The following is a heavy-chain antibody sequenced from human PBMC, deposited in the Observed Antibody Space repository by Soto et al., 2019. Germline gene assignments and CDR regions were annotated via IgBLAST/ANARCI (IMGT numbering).Heavy chain of an antibody. D-gene: IGHD4-17*01. J-gene: IGHJ4*02. CDR2: IYYSGRT. CDR3: ASFSGGDAEHYFDY. V-gene: IGHV4-31*03. CDR1: GVSISSGSYY. Sequence: PSETLSLTCTVSGVSISSGSYYWGWIRQPPGKGLEWIGNIYYSGRTYYTPSFKSRVIMSVDTSKDHFSLKLSSVTAADTAMYSGASFSGGDAEHYFDYWGQGTLVTVSS.